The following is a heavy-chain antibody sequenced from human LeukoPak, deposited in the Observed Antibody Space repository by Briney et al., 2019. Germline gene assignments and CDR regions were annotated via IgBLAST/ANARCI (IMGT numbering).Heavy chain of an antibody. CDR3: AADYGGFDTLDY. D-gene: IGHD4-23*01. V-gene: IGHV4-59*08. J-gene: IGHJ4*02. Sequence: NPSETLSLTCTVSGGSISSYYWSWIRQPPGKGVEWIGYISNTGSTNHNPSLKSRVTISGDTSKNQFSLKLTSVTAADTAVYYCAADYGGFDTLDYWGQGALVTVSS. CDR2: ISNTGST. CDR1: GGSISSYY.